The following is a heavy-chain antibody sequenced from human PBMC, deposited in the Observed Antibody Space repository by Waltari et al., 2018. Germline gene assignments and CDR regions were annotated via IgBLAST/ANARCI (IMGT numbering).Heavy chain of an antibody. Sequence: QAQLVESGGGLVKPGGSLRLSCAASGFPFSDYYMSWIRQAPGKGLEWVSYINSRGNTIYYADSVKGRFTISRDNAKNSLYLQMNSLRVEDTAVYYCASGGLVVIVAATHWGQGTLVTVSS. CDR1: GFPFSDYY. V-gene: IGHV3-11*01. J-gene: IGHJ4*02. CDR2: INSRGNTI. D-gene: IGHD2-15*01. CDR3: ASGGLVVIVAATH.